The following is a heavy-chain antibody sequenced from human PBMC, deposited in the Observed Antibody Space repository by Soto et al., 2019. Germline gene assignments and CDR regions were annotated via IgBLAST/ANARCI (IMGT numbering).Heavy chain of an antibody. CDR2: IYYSGST. D-gene: IGHD4-17*01. V-gene: IGHV4-39*01. CDR3: ARRDYGDYPFDY. CDR1: GGSISSSSYY. Sequence: QLQLQESGPGLVKPSETLSLTCTVSGGSISSSSYYWGWIRQPPGKGLEWIGSIYYSGSTYYNPSLKSRVTTSVDTSKNQFSLKLSSVTAADTAVYYCARRDYGDYPFDYWGQGTLVTVSS. J-gene: IGHJ4*02.